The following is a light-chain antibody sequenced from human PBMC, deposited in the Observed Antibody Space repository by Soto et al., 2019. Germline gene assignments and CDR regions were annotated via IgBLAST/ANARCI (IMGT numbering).Light chain of an antibody. CDR2: DTR. CDR1: TGPVTSGHS. CDR3: LLSYSGAWV. Sequence: QAVVTQEPSLTVSPGGTVTLACGSSTGPVTSGHSPYWFQQKPGQAPRTLIYDTRNKHSWTPARFSGSLLGGKAALILSGAQPEDEAEYYCLLSYSGAWVFGGGTKLTVL. J-gene: IGLJ3*02. V-gene: IGLV7-46*01.